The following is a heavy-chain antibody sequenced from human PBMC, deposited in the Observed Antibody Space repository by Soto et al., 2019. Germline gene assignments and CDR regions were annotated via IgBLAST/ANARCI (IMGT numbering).Heavy chain of an antibody. CDR3: ASQRGARYIAARPLDY. Sequence: GASVKVSWKASGYTFTSYYMHWVRQAPGQGLEWMGIINPSGGSTSYAQKFQGRVTMTRDTSTSTVYMELSSLRSEDTAVYYCASQRGARYIAARPLDYWGQGTLVTVSS. D-gene: IGHD6-6*01. V-gene: IGHV1-46*01. CDR1: GYTFTSYY. CDR2: INPSGGST. J-gene: IGHJ4*02.